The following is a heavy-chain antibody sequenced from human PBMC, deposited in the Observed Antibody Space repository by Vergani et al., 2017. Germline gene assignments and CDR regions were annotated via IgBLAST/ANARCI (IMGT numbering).Heavy chain of an antibody. CDR2: ISWNSGSI. CDR3: AKGYCSSTSCYLDP. V-gene: IGHV3-9*01. J-gene: IGHJ5*02. CDR1: GFTFDDYA. D-gene: IGHD2-2*01. Sequence: EVQLVESGGGLVQPGRSLRLSCAASGFTFDDYAMHWVRQAPGKGLEWVSGISWNSGSIGYADSVKGRFTISRDNAKNSLYLQMNSLRAEDTALYYCAKGYCSSTSCYLDPWGQGTLVTVSP.